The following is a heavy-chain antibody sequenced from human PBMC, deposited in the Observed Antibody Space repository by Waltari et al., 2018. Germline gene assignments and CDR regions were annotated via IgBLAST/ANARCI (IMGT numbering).Heavy chain of an antibody. V-gene: IGHV1-2*02. CDR2: INPNSGGT. CDR1: GYTFTGYY. J-gene: IGHJ4*02. Sequence: QVQLVQSGAEVKKPGASVKVSCKASGYTFTGYYMHWVRQAPGQGLEWMGWINPNSGGTNYAQKFQGRVTMTRDTSISTAYMELSRLRSDDTAVYYCARVPIPRLGDPPQYYFDYWGQGTLVTVSS. CDR3: ARVPIPRLGDPPQYYFDY. D-gene: IGHD4-17*01.